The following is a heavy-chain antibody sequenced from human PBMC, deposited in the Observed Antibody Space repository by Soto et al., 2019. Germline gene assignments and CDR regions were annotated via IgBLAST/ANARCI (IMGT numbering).Heavy chain of an antibody. J-gene: IGHJ6*03. CDR1: GGSISSYY. Sequence: PSETLSLTCTVSGGSISSYYWSWIRQPPGKGLEWIGYIYYSGSTNYNPSLKSRVTISVDTSKNQFSLKLSSVTAADTAVYYCARYAYTEYSSSQGGYYYYMDVWGKGTTVTVSS. CDR3: ARYAYTEYSSSQGGYYYYMDV. D-gene: IGHD6-6*01. V-gene: IGHV4-59*08. CDR2: IYYSGST.